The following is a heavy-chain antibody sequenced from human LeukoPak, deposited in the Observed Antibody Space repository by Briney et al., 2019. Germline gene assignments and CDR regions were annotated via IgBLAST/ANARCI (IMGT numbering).Heavy chain of an antibody. V-gene: IGHV4-34*01. CDR2: INHSGST. J-gene: IGHJ5*02. Sequence: SETLSLTCADYGGSFSGYEWSWIRQPQGKGLEWIGEINHSGSTNYNPSLKSRVTISVDTSKNQFSLKLSSVTAAATAVYYCARAGYSSGWCVDPWGQGTLVTVSS. CDR3: ARAGYSSGWCVDP. D-gene: IGHD6-19*01. CDR1: GGSFSGYE.